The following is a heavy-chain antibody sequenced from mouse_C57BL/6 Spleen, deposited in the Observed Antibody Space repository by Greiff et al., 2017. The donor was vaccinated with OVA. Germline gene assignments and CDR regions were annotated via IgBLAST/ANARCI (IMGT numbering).Heavy chain of an antibody. CDR1: GFTFSDYG. J-gene: IGHJ2*01. V-gene: IGHV5-17*01. CDR2: ISSGSSTI. D-gene: IGHD1-1*01. Sequence: EVQLVESGGGLVKPGGSLKLSCAASGFTFSDYGMHWVRQAPEKGLEWVAYISSGSSTIYYADTVKGRFTISRDNAENTLFLQMTSLRSEDTAMDYCARRTTVVAMDYWGQGTTLTVSS. CDR3: ARRTTVVAMDY.